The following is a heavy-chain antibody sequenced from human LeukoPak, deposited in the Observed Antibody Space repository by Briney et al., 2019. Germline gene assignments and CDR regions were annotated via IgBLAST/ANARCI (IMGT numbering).Heavy chain of an antibody. J-gene: IGHJ4*02. CDR1: GFTFSSYA. V-gene: IGHV3-23*01. Sequence: GGSLRLSCAASGFTFSSYAMSWVRQAPGKGLEWVSAISGSGGSTYYADSVKGRFTISRDNSKNTLYLQMDSLRAEDTAVYYCAKDRPRGLWFGELDYWGQGTLVTVSS. CDR3: AKDRPRGLWFGELDY. D-gene: IGHD3-10*01. CDR2: ISGSGGST.